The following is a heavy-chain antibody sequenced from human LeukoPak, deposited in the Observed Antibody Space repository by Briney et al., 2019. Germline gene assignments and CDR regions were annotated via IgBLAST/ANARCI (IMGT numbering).Heavy chain of an antibody. CDR3: ARGPSSGSSTTYYYYYMDV. CDR2: IKHSGST. J-gene: IGHJ6*03. CDR1: GGSFSGYY. V-gene: IGHV4-34*01. D-gene: IGHD6-6*01. Sequence: SETLSLTCAVYGGSFSGYYWSWIRQPPGKGLEWIGEIKHSGSTNYNPSLKSRVTISVDTSKNQFSLKLSSVTAADTAVYYCARGPSSGSSTTYYYYYMDVWGKGTTVTVSS.